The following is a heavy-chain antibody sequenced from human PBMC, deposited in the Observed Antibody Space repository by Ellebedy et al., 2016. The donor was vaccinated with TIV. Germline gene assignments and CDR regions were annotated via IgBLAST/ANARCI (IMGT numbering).Heavy chain of an antibody. CDR3: ARGSSWWGNGMDV. D-gene: IGHD2-15*01. CDR1: GGTFSSHA. V-gene: IGHV1-69*06. Sequence: SVKVSXXASGGTFSSHAISWVRQAPGQGLEWMGGIIPIFGTANYAQKFQGRVTITADKSTSTAYMELSSLRSEDTAVYYCARGSSWWGNGMDVWGQGTTVTVSS. J-gene: IGHJ6*02. CDR2: IIPIFGTA.